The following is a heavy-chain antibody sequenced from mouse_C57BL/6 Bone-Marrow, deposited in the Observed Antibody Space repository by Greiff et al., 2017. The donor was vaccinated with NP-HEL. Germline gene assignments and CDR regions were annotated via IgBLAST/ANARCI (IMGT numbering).Heavy chain of an antibody. Sequence: EVKVVESGGGLVQPKGSLKLSCAASGFSFNTYAMNWVRQAPGKGLEWVDRIRSKSNNYATYYADSVKDRFTISRDDSESMRYLQMNNLKTEDTAMYYCVYGNFDYWGQGTTLTVSS. CDR2: IRSKSNNYAT. V-gene: IGHV10-1*01. CDR3: VYGNFDY. D-gene: IGHD2-1*01. J-gene: IGHJ2*01. CDR1: GFSFNTYA.